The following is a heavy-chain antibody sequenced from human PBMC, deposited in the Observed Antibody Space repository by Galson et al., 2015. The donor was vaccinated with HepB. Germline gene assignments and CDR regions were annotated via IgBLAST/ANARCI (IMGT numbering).Heavy chain of an antibody. J-gene: IGHJ3*02. Sequence: SLRLSCAASGFTFSDYYMSWIRQAPGKGLEWVSYISSSSSYTNYADSVKGRFTISRDNAKNSLYLQMNSLRAEDTAVYYCARGADYGDYVGRAFDIWGQGTMVTVSS. CDR2: ISSSSSYT. CDR1: GFTFSDYY. D-gene: IGHD4-17*01. CDR3: ARGADYGDYVGRAFDI. V-gene: IGHV3-11*06.